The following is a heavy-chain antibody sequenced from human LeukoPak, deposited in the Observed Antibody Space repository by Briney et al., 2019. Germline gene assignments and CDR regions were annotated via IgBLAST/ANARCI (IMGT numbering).Heavy chain of an antibody. Sequence: ASVRVSCKASGYTFTSYDINWVRQATGQGLEWMGWMNTNSGNTGYAQKFQGRVTMTSNTSISTAYMELSILRSEDTAVYYCARRGYHRGIYWGQGTLVTVSS. CDR3: ARRGYHRGIY. CDR1: GYTFTSYD. CDR2: MNTNSGNT. V-gene: IGHV1-8*01. D-gene: IGHD3-10*01. J-gene: IGHJ4*02.